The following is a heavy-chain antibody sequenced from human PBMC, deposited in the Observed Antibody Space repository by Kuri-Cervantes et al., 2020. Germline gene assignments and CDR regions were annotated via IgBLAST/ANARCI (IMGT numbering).Heavy chain of an antibody. J-gene: IGHJ4*02. V-gene: IGHV4-39*01. D-gene: IGHD3-3*01. CDR1: GGSISSSSYY. CDR3: ARQGNFWSGYVTS. CDR2: IYYSGST. Sequence: ESLKISCTVSGGSISSSSYYWGWIRQPPGKGLEWIGSIYYSGSTYYNPSLKSRVTILVDTSKNQFSLKLSSVTAADTAVYYCARQGNFWSGYVTSWGQGALVTVSS.